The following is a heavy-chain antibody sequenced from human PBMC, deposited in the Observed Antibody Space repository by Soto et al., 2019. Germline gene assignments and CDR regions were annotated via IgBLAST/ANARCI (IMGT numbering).Heavy chain of an antibody. CDR3: ASGRYDASGYFDY. D-gene: IGHD3-22*01. CDR2: IIPIFGTA. CDR1: GGTFSSYA. V-gene: IGHV1-69*06. J-gene: IGHJ4*02. Sequence: SVKVSCKDSGGTFSSYAISLSRQAPVQGLEWMGGIIPIFGTANYAQKFQDRVTFTGDTSLNTAYMELSSLRSDDTAMFYCASGRYDASGYFDYWGRGTLVTVSS.